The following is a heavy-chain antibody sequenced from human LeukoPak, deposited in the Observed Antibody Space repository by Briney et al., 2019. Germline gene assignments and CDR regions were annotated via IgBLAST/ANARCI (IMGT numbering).Heavy chain of an antibody. CDR3: ARGQYYDILTGSFDS. CDR1: GGSFSGYY. J-gene: IGHJ5*01. V-gene: IGHV4-34*01. CDR2: INHSGST. D-gene: IGHD3-9*01. Sequence: SETLSLTCAVYGGSFSGYYWSWIRQPPGKGLEWIGEINHSGSTNYNPSLKSRVTISVDTSKNQFSLKLSSVTAADTAVYYCARGQYYDILTGSFDSWGQGTLVTVSS.